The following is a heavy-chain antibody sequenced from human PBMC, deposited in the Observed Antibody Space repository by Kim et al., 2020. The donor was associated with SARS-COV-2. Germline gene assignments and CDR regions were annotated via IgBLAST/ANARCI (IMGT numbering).Heavy chain of an antibody. D-gene: IGHD6-13*01. Sequence: RYSPSFQGPVTISADKSISTAYLQWSSLKASDTAMYYCARGSSSWGPFDYWGQGTLVTVSS. J-gene: IGHJ4*02. V-gene: IGHV5-51*01. CDR3: ARGSSSWGPFDY.